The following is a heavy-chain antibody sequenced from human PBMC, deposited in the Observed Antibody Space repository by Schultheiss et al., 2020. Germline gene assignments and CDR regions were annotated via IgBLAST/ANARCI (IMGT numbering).Heavy chain of an antibody. CDR3: ARSYLAHYDFWSGYYIF. J-gene: IGHJ4*02. CDR2: INPNSGGT. D-gene: IGHD3-3*01. CDR1: GYTFTSYG. V-gene: IGHV1-18*01. Sequence: ASVKVSCKASGYTFTSYGISWVRQAPGQGLEWMGWINPNSGGTNYAQKFQGRVTITADKSTSTAYMELRSLRSDDTAVYYCARSYLAHYDFWSGYYIFWGQGTLVTVSS.